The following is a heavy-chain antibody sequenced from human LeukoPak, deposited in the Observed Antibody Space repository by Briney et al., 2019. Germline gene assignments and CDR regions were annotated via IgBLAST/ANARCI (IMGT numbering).Heavy chain of an antibody. V-gene: IGHV1-2*02. Sequence: ASVKVSXKASGYTFTDYYIYWVRQAPGQGLEWMGWIVADSGGTNYAQKFQGRVTMTRDTSISTAYMELSRLRSDDTAVYYCARGQREYYDILTGYWMLDYWGQGTLVTVSS. D-gene: IGHD3-9*01. CDR3: ARGQREYYDILTGYWMLDY. CDR1: GYTFTDYY. J-gene: IGHJ4*02. CDR2: IVADSGGT.